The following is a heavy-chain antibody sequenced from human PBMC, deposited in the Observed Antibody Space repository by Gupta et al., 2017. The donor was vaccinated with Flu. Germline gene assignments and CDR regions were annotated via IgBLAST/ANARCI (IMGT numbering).Heavy chain of an antibody. CDR1: EYICSDFPHSY. CDR3: VRVSTGWHFDY. D-gene: IGHD3-22*01. V-gene: IGHV1-2*02. J-gene: IGHJ4*02. Sequence: QVQLVQSGAEVKEPGAPLKVSCKASEYICSDFPHSYIHWVRRTPGQGLEWMGWINPNGGATYYAQKFQGRVTLTRDTSINTAYMELSSLASDDTAIYSCVRVSTGWHFDYWGQGTLVTVSS. CDR2: INPNGGAT.